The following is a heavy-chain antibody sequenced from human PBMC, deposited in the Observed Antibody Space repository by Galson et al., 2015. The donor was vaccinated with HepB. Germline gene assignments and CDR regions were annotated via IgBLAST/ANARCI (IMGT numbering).Heavy chain of an antibody. Sequence: SETLSLTCAVSGGSISSSNWWSWVRQPPGKGLEWIGEIYHSGSTNYNPSLKSRVTISVDKSKNQFSLKLSSVTAADTAVYYCARGTVYDLGKYYFDYWGQGTLVTVSS. CDR2: IYHSGST. J-gene: IGHJ4*02. CDR1: GGSISSSNW. V-gene: IGHV4-4*02. D-gene: IGHD2-8*01. CDR3: ARGTVYDLGKYYFDY.